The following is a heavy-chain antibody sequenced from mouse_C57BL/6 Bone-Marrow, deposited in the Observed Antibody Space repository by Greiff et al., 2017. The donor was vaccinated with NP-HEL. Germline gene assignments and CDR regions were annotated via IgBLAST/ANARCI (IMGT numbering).Heavy chain of an antibody. CDR3: ARDDSSFRFAY. J-gene: IGHJ2*01. D-gene: IGHD1-1*01. Sequence: QVQLQQPGAELVRPGTSVKLSCKASGYTFTSYWMHWVKQRPGQGLEWIGVIDPSDSYTNYNQKFKGKATLTVDTSSSTAYMQLSSLTSEDSAVYYCARDDSSFRFAYWGQGTTLTVSS. CDR2: IDPSDSYT. CDR1: GYTFTSYW. V-gene: IGHV1-59*01.